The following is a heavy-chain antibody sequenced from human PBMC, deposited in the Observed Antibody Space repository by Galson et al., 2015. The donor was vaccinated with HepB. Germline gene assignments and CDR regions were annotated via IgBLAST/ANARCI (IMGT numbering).Heavy chain of an antibody. Sequence: SLRLSCAASGFSVSSNGMNWVRQAPGKGLEWLSHIGSIGRIYYADSVEGRFTISRDNAKNSVYLQMNSLRDEDTGVYYCATGITYGYVLDHWGQGALVTVAS. CDR3: ATGITYGYVLDH. J-gene: IGHJ4*02. V-gene: IGHV3-48*02. D-gene: IGHD5-18*01. CDR1: GFSVSSNG. CDR2: IGSIGRI.